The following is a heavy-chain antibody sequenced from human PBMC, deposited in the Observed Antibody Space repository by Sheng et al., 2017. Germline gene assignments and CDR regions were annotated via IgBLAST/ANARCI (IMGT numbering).Heavy chain of an antibody. V-gene: IGHV1-18*01. CDR1: GYTFTNYG. CDR2: ISVETGNT. CDR3: ARVSGDGDYYYYYMDV. Sequence: QVQLVQSGAEVKKPGASVKVSCKASGYTFTNYGISWVRQAPGEALEWMGWISVETGNTHHAQRLQGRVTMTRDTSTSTAYMEVRSLRSDDTAVYYCARVSGDGDYYYYYMDVWGKGTTVTVSS. J-gene: IGHJ6*03. D-gene: IGHD3-10*01.